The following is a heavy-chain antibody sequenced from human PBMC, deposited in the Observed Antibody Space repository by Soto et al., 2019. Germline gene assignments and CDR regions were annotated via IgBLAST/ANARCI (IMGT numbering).Heavy chain of an antibody. CDR3: AHTLFRRFTYYYGMDL. Sequence: QITLKESGPTLVKVTQTLTLTCTFSGFSLSTSGVGVAWSRQPPGKALEWLALIYWDDDNRYSPSLKSRLTLTKDTSKNQVVLTMTNMDPVDTATYYCAHTLFRRFTYYYGMDLWGQGTTVTVSS. V-gene: IGHV2-5*02. CDR2: IYWDDDN. D-gene: IGHD3-10*01. J-gene: IGHJ6*02. CDR1: GFSLSTSGVG.